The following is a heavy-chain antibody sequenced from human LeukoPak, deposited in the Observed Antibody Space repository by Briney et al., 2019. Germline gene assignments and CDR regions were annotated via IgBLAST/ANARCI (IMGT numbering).Heavy chain of an antibody. CDR3: ARGAGSSGYYIHDY. CDR2: INPNSGGT. Sequence: ASVMVSCKASGYTFTGYYMHWVRQAPGQGLEWMGWINPNSGGTNYAQKFQGRVTMTRDTSISTAYMELSRLRSDDTAVYYCARGAGSSGYYIHDYWGQGTLVTVSS. CDR1: GYTFTGYY. V-gene: IGHV1-2*02. J-gene: IGHJ4*02. D-gene: IGHD3-22*01.